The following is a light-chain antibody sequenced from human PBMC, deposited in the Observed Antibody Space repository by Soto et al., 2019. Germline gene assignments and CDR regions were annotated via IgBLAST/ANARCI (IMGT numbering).Light chain of an antibody. Sequence: QSVLTQPASVSGSPGQSITISCTGTSSDVGGYNYVSWYQQHPVKAPKLMIYDVTNRPSGVSDRFSGSKSGNTASLTISGLQDEDEADYYCSSYTSSSTPYVFGTGTKVTV. CDR3: SSYTSSSTPYV. V-gene: IGLV2-14*01. CDR1: SSDVGGYNY. J-gene: IGLJ1*01. CDR2: DVT.